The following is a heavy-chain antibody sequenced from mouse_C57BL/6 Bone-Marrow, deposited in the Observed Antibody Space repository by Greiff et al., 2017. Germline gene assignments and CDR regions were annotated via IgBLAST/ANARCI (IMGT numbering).Heavy chain of an antibody. CDR3: ALGRFAY. D-gene: IGHD4-1*01. J-gene: IGHJ3*01. CDR2: ISSGSSTI. CDR1: GFTFSDYG. V-gene: IGHV5-17*01. Sequence: EVKVVESGGGLVKPGGSLKLSCAASGFTFSDYGMHWVRQAPEKGLEWVAYISSGSSTIYYADTVKGRFTISRDNAKNTLFLQMTSLRSEDTAMYYCALGRFAYWGQGTLVTVSA.